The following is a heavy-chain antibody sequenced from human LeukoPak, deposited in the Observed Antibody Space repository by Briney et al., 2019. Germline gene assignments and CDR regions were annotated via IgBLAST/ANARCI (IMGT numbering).Heavy chain of an antibody. CDR3: ARSDY. V-gene: IGHV3-7*01. J-gene: IGHJ4*02. CDR1: GFSFSSYW. Sequence: GGSLRLSCTASGFSFSSYWMNWVRQAPGKGLEWVANINPHGSEKNYVDSVEGRFTISRDRTKNSLYLQMNNLGAEDTAVYYCARSDYWGQGILVTVS. CDR2: INPHGSEK.